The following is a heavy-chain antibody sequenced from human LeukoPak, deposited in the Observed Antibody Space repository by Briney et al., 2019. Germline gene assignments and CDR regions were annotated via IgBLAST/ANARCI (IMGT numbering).Heavy chain of an antibody. Sequence: SETLSLTCAVYGGSFSGYYWSWIRQPPGKGLEWIGEINHSGSTNYNPSLKSRVTISVDTSKNQFSLKLSSVTAADTAVYYCARVRLLRFLYYYYYMDVWGKGTTVTVSS. D-gene: IGHD3-3*01. CDR1: GGSFSGYY. CDR2: INHSGST. V-gene: IGHV4-34*01. J-gene: IGHJ6*03. CDR3: ARVRLLRFLYYYYYMDV.